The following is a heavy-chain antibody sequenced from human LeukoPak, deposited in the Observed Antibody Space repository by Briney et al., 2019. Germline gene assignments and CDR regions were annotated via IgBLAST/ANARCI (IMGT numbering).Heavy chain of an antibody. CDR1: GFTFSSYG. Sequence: GGSLRLSCAASGFTFSSYGMHWVRQAPGKGLEWVAVISYDGSNKYYADSVKGRFAISRDNSKNTLYLQMNSLRAEDTAVYYCAKDRSTMVRGVPGDWGQGTLVTVSS. V-gene: IGHV3-30*18. CDR2: ISYDGSNK. CDR3: AKDRSTMVRGVPGD. J-gene: IGHJ4*02. D-gene: IGHD3-10*01.